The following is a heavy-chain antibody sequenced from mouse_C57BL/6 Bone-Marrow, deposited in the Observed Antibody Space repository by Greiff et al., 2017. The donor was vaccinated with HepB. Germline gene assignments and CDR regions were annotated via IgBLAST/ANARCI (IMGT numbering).Heavy chain of an antibody. D-gene: IGHD1-1*01. V-gene: IGHV1-72*01. Sequence: QVHVKQPGAELVKPGASVKLSCKASGYTFTSYWMHWVKQRPGRGLEWIGRIDPNSGGTKYNEKFKSKATLTVDKPSSTAYMQLSSLTSEDSAVYYCTTTVEPYWGQGTLVTVSA. CDR2: IDPNSGGT. CDR1: GYTFTSYW. CDR3: TTTVEPY. J-gene: IGHJ3*01.